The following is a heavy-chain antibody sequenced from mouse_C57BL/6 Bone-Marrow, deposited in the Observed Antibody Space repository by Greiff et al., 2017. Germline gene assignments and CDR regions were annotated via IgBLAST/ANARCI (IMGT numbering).Heavy chain of an antibody. V-gene: IGHV1-81*01. CDR1: GYTFTSYG. CDR2: IYPRSGNT. CDR3: ARGGRWLYGELDY. J-gene: IGHJ2*01. D-gene: IGHD1-1*01. Sequence: QVQLQQSGAELARPGASVKLSCKASGYTFTSYGISWVKQRTGQGLDWIGEIYPRSGNTYYNEKFTGKATLTADQSSSTAYMELRSLTSEEAADYFCARGGRWLYGELDYWGQGTTLTVSS.